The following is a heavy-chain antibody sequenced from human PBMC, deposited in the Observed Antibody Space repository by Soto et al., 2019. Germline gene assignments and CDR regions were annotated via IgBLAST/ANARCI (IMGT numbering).Heavy chain of an antibody. Sequence: GGSLRLSCAASGFTFSSYDVHWVRQATGKGLEWVSAIGTAGDTYYPGSVKGRFTISRENAKNSLYLQMNSLRAGDTAVYYCARAAAIYDYIWGSYRYYFDYWGQGTLVTVSS. CDR3: ARAAAIYDYIWGSYRYYFDY. D-gene: IGHD3-16*02. J-gene: IGHJ4*02. CDR1: GFTFSSYD. V-gene: IGHV3-13*01. CDR2: IGTAGDT.